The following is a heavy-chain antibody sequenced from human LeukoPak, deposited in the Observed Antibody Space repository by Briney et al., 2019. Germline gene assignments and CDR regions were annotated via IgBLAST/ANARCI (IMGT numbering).Heavy chain of an antibody. J-gene: IGHJ4*02. CDR1: GGTFSSYA. CDR2: IIPIFGTA. V-gene: IGHV1-69*13. Sequence: SVTVSCKASGGTFSSYAISWVRQAPGQGLEWMGGIIPIFGTANYAQKFQGRVTITADESTSTAYMELSSLRSEDTAVYYCAADYYDSSGYYSPHFDYWGQGTLVTVSS. D-gene: IGHD3-22*01. CDR3: AADYYDSSGYYSPHFDY.